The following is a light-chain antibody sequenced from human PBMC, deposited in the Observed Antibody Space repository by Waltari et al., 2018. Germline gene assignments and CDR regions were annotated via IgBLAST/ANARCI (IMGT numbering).Light chain of an antibody. V-gene: IGLV3-21*04. CDR1: NIGSKS. J-gene: IGLJ2*01. CDR2: YES. Sequence: SYVVTQSPSVSVAPGETARITCGGDNIGSKSVHWYQQRPGQTPVLVISYESDRPSGIPGRVAGANSGNTATRTISWVEADDEADYYCLVWHSTTDHHGVFGGGTKLTVL. CDR3: LVWHSTTDHHGV.